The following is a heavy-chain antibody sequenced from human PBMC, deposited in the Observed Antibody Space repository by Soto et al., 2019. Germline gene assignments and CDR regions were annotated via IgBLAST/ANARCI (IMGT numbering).Heavy chain of an antibody. D-gene: IGHD3-16*01. Sequence: HPVGSLRLSCAVSGFTVTSNYMTWVRQAPGKGLEWVSVIYSGGSTYYADSVRGRFTIPRDNSKNTLYLQMNSLRAEDTAVYYCATSYTWRLFDYWGQGTLVTVSS. V-gene: IGHV3-53*01. J-gene: IGHJ4*02. CDR1: GFTVTSNY. CDR2: IYSGGST. CDR3: ATSYTWRLFDY.